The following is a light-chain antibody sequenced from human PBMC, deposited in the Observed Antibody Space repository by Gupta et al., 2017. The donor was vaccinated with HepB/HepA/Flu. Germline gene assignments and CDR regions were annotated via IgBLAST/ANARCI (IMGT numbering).Light chain of an antibody. CDR1: QSVSSN. V-gene: IGKV3-15*01. J-gene: IGKJ1*01. CDR2: GAS. Sequence: EIVMTQSAATLSVSPGERATLSCRASQSVSSNLAWYQQKPGQAPRLLFYGASTRATGIPARFSGSGSGTEFTLTISSLQFADFAVYYCQQYNNWPPWTFGQGTKVEIK. CDR3: QQYNNWPPWT.